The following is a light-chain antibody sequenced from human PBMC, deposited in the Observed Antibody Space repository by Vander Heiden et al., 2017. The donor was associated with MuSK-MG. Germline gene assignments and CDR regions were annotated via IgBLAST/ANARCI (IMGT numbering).Light chain of an antibody. J-gene: IGKJ5*01. CDR2: AAS. CDR3: QRSDGTPLT. CDR1: QSISSY. Sequence: DIQMTQSPSSLSASVGDRVTITCRASQSISSYLNSYQQKPGKAPKLLIYAASSLQSGVPSRFSGSASGTDFTLTISMLHPEDFATYYCQRSDGTPLTFGHGTRLEMK. V-gene: IGKV1-39*01.